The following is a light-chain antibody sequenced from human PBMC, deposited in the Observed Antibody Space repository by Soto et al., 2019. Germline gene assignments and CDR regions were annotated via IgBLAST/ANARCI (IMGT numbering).Light chain of an antibody. J-gene: IGKJ3*01. Sequence: DIQMTQSPSSLSASVGDRVTLTCRASQGISYYLAWYQQKPGKGPKLLIYDASTLQPGVPSRFSGGGSGTDFTLTISSLQPEDVATYYCQKYNGEFAFGPGTKVDV. V-gene: IGKV1-27*01. CDR2: DAS. CDR3: QKYNGEFA. CDR1: QGISYY.